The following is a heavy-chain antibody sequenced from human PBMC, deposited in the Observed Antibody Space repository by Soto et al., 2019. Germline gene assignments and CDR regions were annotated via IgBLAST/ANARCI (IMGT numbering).Heavy chain of an antibody. CDR1: GFTFSSYA. CDR2: ISGSGGST. CDR3: ARDTNGLHY. Sequence: EVQLLESGGGLVQPGGSLRLSCAASGFTFSSYAMTWVRQAPGQGLEWVSSISGSGGSTYYADSVKGRFSISRDNAKNTLYLQMNSLRVDDTAVYYCARDTNGLHYWGQGTLVTVSS. V-gene: IGHV3-23*01. D-gene: IGHD2-8*01. J-gene: IGHJ4*02.